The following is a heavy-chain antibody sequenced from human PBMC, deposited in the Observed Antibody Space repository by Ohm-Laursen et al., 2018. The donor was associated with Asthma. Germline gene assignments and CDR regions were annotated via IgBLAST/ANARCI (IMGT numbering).Heavy chain of an antibody. J-gene: IGHJ3*02. D-gene: IGHD2-15*01. Sequence: SSLRLSCAASGFTFSSYSMNWVRQAPGKGLEWVAVISYDGSNKYYADSVKGRFTVSRDDSKNTLYLQMNSLRAEDTAVYYCAKDPMYCSGGSCYPSAFDIWGQGTMVTVSS. CDR2: ISYDGSNK. CDR3: AKDPMYCSGGSCYPSAFDI. CDR1: GFTFSSYS. V-gene: IGHV3-30*18.